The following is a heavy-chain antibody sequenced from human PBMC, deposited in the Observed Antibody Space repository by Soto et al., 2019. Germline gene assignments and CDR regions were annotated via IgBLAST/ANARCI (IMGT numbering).Heavy chain of an antibody. J-gene: IGHJ3*02. CDR2: ISYDGGNQ. CDR1: GFIFSTYG. V-gene: IGHV3-30*18. D-gene: IGHD2-8*02. Sequence: QVQLVESGGGVVQPGRSLRLSCAASGFIFSTYGMHWVRQAPGKGLEWVAVISYDGGNQYYEDSVKGRFTISRDNSKNTLYLQMNSLRVEDTAVYYCAKSWSGSHGAFDMWGQGTMVTVSA. CDR3: AKSWSGSHGAFDM.